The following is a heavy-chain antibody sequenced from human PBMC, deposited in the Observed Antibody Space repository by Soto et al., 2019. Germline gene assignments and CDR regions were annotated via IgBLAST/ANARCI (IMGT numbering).Heavy chain of an antibody. Sequence: EVQLVESGGGLVQPGGSLRLSCAASEFTFSSYWLSWVRQAPGKGLEWVAYIKQDGSEKYYVDSVKGRFTISRDNAKNSLYLQMNSLRAEDTAVYYCAKTMVRGVTRYYYYGMDVWGQGTTVTVSS. V-gene: IGHV3-7*01. CDR3: AKTMVRGVTRYYYYGMDV. D-gene: IGHD3-10*01. CDR1: EFTFSSYW. J-gene: IGHJ6*02. CDR2: IKQDGSEK.